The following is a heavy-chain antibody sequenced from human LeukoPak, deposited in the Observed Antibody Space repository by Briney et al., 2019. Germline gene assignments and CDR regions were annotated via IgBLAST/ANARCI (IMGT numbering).Heavy chain of an antibody. D-gene: IGHD3-10*01. V-gene: IGHV4-59*01. Sequence: PSETLSLTCTVSGVSISPYFWSWIRQPPGKGLEWIGYISYTGNTNYNPSLKSRVTISVDTSKNQFSLQLTSVTAADTAVYYCARDDYRGVTNFDPWGQGTLVTVSS. J-gene: IGHJ5*02. CDR2: ISYTGNT. CDR3: ARDDYRGVTNFDP. CDR1: GVSISPYF.